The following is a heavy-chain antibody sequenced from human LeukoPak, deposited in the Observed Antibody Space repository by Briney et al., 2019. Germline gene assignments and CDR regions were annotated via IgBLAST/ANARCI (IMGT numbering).Heavy chain of an antibody. CDR3: AKDVDASPAGDALDN. J-gene: IGHJ3*02. CDR2: IKQDGSEK. D-gene: IGHD2-2*01. V-gene: IGHV3-7*03. CDR1: GFTFSNYW. Sequence: GGSLRLSCAASGFTFSNYWMSWVRQAPGKGLEWVANIKQDGSEKNYVDSVKGRFTISRDNTKNSVILQMNSLRPDDTALYYCAKDVDASPAGDALDNWGQGTMVIVSS.